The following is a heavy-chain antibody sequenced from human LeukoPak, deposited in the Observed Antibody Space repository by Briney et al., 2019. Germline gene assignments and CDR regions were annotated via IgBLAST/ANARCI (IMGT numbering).Heavy chain of an antibody. V-gene: IGHV3-48*03. CDR2: ISSSGSTI. J-gene: IGHJ3*02. CDR3: AKEGSYDAFDI. D-gene: IGHD1-26*01. CDR1: GFTFSSYE. Sequence: GGSLRLSCAASGFTFSSYEMNWVRQAPGKGLEWVSYISSSGSTINYADSVKGRFTISRDNAENSLYLQMNSLRADDTAVYYCAKEGSYDAFDIWGQGTMVTVSS.